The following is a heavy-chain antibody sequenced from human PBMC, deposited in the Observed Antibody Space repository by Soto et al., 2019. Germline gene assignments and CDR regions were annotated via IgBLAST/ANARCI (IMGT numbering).Heavy chain of an antibody. Sequence: PSETLSLTCAVYGGSFSGYYWSWIRQPPGKGLEWIGEINHSGSANYNPSLKSRVTISVDTSKNQHSLKLGSETAADTAVYYCGRGPFGRSGNWNDRGKRWFGPGGQGTPVTVSS. D-gene: IGHD1-1*01. CDR1: GGSFSGYY. J-gene: IGHJ5*02. CDR2: INHSGSA. V-gene: IGHV4-34*01. CDR3: GRGPFGRSGNWNDRGKRWFGP.